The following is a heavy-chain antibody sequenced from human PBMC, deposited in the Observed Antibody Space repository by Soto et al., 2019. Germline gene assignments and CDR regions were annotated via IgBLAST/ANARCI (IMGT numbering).Heavy chain of an antibody. D-gene: IGHD2-15*01. J-gene: IGHJ3*02. Sequence: GESLKISCKGSGYSFTNYWISWVRQMPWKGLEWMARIDPTDSYTKYSPSFQGRVTISADKSINTAYLQWSSLKASDTAMYYCARHGLCAGGSCYSDAFDIWGQGTLVTVSS. CDR1: GYSFTNYW. CDR3: ARHGLCAGGSCYSDAFDI. CDR2: IDPTDSYT. V-gene: IGHV5-10-1*01.